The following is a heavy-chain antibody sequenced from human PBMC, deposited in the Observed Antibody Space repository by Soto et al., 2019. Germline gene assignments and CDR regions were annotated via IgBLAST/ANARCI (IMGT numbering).Heavy chain of an antibody. J-gene: IGHJ5*02. D-gene: IGHD3-10*01. Sequence: PGGSLRLSCAASGFTFSSYWMSWVRQAPGKGLEWVANIKQDGSEKYYVDSVKGRFTISRDNAKNSLYLQMNSLRAEDTAVYYCARDRNSRMVRAVISWFDPWGQGTLVTVSS. CDR2: IKQDGSEK. V-gene: IGHV3-7*03. CDR1: GFTFSSYW. CDR3: ARDRNSRMVRAVISWFDP.